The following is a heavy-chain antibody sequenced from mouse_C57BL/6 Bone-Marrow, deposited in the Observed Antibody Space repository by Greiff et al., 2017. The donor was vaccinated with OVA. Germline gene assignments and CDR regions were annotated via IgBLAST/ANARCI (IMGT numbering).Heavy chain of an antibody. D-gene: IGHD1-1*01. J-gene: IGHJ1*03. CDR2: IYPGDGAT. CDR3: HYYGSSSYWYFDV. CDR1: GYAFSSSW. Sequence: VQVVESGPELVKPGASVKISCKASGYAFSSSWMNWVKQRPGKGLEWIGRIYPGDGATNYNGKFKGKATLTADKSSSTAYMQLSSLTSEDSAVYFCHYYGSSSYWYFDVWGTGTTVTVSS. V-gene: IGHV1-82*01.